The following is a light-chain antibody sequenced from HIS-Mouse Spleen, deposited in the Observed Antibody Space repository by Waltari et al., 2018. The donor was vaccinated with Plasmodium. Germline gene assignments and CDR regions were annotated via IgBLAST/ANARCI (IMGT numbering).Light chain of an antibody. J-gene: IGKJ5*01. CDR1: QRVSSY. V-gene: IGKV3-11*01. Sequence: EIVLTQSPATLSLSPGERATLSCRASQRVSSYLAWYQQKPGQAPRLLIYDASNRATGIPARFSGSGSGTDFTLTISSLEPEDFAVYYCQQRSQVTFGQGTRLEIK. CDR3: QQRSQVT. CDR2: DAS.